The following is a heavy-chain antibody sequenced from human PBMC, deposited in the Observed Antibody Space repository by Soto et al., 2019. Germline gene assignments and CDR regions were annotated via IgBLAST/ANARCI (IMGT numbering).Heavy chain of an antibody. Sequence: SETLSLTCTVSGGSISSGGYYWSWIRQHPGKGLEWIGYIYYSGSTYYNPSLKSRVTISVDTSKNQFSLKLSSVTAADTAVYYCASGRDYYGSGSPLNWFDPWGQGTLVTVSS. CDR2: IYYSGST. J-gene: IGHJ5*02. CDR3: ASGRDYYGSGSPLNWFDP. D-gene: IGHD3-10*01. CDR1: GGSISSGGYY. V-gene: IGHV4-31*03.